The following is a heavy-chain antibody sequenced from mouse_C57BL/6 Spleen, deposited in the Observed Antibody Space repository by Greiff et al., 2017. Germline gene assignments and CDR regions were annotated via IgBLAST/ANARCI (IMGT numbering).Heavy chain of an antibody. Sequence: QVQLQQSGAELAKPGASVKLSCKASGYTFTSYWMHWVKQRPGQGLEWIGYINPSSGYTKYNQKFKDKAPLTADKSSSTAYMQLSSLTYEDSAVYYCARLNDYDVDYAMDYWGQGTSVTVSS. CDR3: ARLNDYDVDYAMDY. J-gene: IGHJ4*01. V-gene: IGHV1-7*01. CDR2: INPSSGYT. CDR1: GYTFTSYW. D-gene: IGHD2-4*01.